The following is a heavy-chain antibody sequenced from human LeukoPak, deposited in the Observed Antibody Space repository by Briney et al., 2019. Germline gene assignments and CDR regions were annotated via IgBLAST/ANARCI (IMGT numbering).Heavy chain of an antibody. CDR2: ISAYNGST. V-gene: IGHV1-18*01. D-gene: IGHD5-18*01. CDR3: TRDRAVTTGTAMVTLDY. Sequence: ASVKVSCKASGYTFTSYGISWVRQAPGQGLEWMGWISAYNGSTNYAQKLQGRVTMTTDTSTSTAYMELRSLRSDDTAVYYCTRDRAVTTGTAMVTLDYWGQGALVTVSS. J-gene: IGHJ4*02. CDR1: GYTFTSYG.